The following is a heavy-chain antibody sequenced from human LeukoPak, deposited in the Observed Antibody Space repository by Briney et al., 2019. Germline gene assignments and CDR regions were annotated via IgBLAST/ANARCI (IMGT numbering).Heavy chain of an antibody. CDR1: GYTFTSYG. CDR2: ISAYKGNT. J-gene: IGHJ2*01. CDR3: AREMYSYGLYWYFDL. Sequence: ASVKVSCKASGYTFTSYGISWVRQAPGQGLEWMGWISAYKGNTNYAQKFQGRVTMTRDTSISTAYMELSRLRSDDTAVYYCAREMYSYGLYWYFDLWGRGTLVTVSS. V-gene: IGHV1-18*01. D-gene: IGHD5-18*01.